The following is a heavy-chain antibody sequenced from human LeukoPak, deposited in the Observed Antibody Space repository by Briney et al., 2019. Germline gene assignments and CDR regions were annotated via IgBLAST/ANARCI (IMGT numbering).Heavy chain of an antibody. J-gene: IGHJ6*02. CDR3: ARQEQYPRYGMDV. D-gene: IGHD4-11*01. CDR2: IYPGDSDT. V-gene: IGHV5-51*01. Sequence: GESLKISCKGSGYSFTSYWIGWVRQMPGKGLEWMGIIYPGDSDTRYSPSFQGQVTISADRSISTAYLQWSSLKASDTAMYYCARQEQYPRYGMDVWGQGTTVTVSS. CDR1: GYSFTSYW.